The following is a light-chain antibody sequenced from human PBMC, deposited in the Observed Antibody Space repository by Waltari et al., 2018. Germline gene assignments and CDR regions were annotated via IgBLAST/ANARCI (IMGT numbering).Light chain of an antibody. V-gene: IGLV3-1*01. CDR2: QDVEHF. J-gene: IGLJ2*01. Sequence: SYELIQPPSMSVSPGQTATITCSVDTLGDKFPNWSQQKAGRSPLLVIFQDVEHFRRPSGIPARFSGAKSGDTATLTISGTQTMDEADYYCQTWNRNTVVFGGGTKLTV. CDR3: QTWNRNTVV. CDR1: TLGDKF.